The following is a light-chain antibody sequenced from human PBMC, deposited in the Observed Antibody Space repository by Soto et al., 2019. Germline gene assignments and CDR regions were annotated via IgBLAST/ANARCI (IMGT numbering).Light chain of an antibody. CDR1: QSVSSY. CDR3: QQRSNWPIT. V-gene: IGKV3-11*01. Sequence: EIVLTQSPATLSLSPGERATLSCRASQSVSSYLAWYQQKPGQAPRLLIYDASNRATGIPARFSGSGSGTDFTLTTSSLDPEDFAVYYCQQRSNWPITFGQGTRLDIK. CDR2: DAS. J-gene: IGKJ5*01.